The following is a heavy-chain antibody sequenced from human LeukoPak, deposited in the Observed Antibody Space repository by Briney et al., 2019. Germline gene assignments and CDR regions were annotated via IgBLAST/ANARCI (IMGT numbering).Heavy chain of an antibody. CDR3: ARITVSPYYYGMDV. CDR2: IDWDDDK. CDR1: GFSLSTSGMC. Sequence: ESGPALVKPTQTLTLTYTFSGFSLSTSGMCVSWIRQPPGKALEWLARIDWDDDKYYSTSLKTRLTISKDTSKNQVVLTMTNMDPVDTATYYCARITVSPYYYGMDVWGQGTTVTVSS. D-gene: IGHD3-16*02. V-gene: IGHV2-70*11. J-gene: IGHJ6*02.